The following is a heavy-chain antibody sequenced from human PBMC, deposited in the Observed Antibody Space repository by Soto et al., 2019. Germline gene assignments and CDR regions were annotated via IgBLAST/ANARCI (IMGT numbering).Heavy chain of an antibody. V-gene: IGHV1-69*01. CDR3: AREGASGSHIGY. CDR1: GGTFSSYA. Sequence: QVQLVQSGAEVKKPGSSVKVSCKASGGTFSSYAISWVRQAPGQGLEWMGGIIPIFGTANYAQKFQGRVTITADEYTSKAYMELSSLRSEDTAVYYCAREGASGSHIGYWGQGTLVTVSS. J-gene: IGHJ4*02. D-gene: IGHD3-22*01. CDR2: IIPIFGTA.